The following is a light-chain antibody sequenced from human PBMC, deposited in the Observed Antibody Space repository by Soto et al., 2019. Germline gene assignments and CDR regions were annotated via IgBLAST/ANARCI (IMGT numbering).Light chain of an antibody. CDR2: AAS. Sequence: EIVMTQSPATLSVSPGKRATLSCRASQSASSNLAWYQQKPGQAPRLLIDAASTRSTGIPARFSGDRSGTELTLSISSLQSEDFAVYYYQQYNKWPLTFGGGNKVEIK. J-gene: IGKJ4*01. CDR1: QSASSN. CDR3: QQYNKWPLT. V-gene: IGKV3-15*01.